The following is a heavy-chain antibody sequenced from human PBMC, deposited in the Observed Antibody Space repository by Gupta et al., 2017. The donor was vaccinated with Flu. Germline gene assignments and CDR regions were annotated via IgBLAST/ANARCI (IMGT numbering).Heavy chain of an antibody. J-gene: IGHJ5*02. Sequence: EWIGEINHSGSTNYNPSLKSRVTISVDTSKNQFSLKLSSVTAADTAVYYCARIRGHRSHIVLMVYAPNWFDPWGQGTLVTVSS. D-gene: IGHD2-8*01. CDR3: ARIRGHRSHIVLMVYAPNWFDP. V-gene: IGHV4-34*01. CDR2: INHSGST.